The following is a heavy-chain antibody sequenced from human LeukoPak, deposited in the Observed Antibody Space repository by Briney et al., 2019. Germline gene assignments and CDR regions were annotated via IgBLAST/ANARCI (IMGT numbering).Heavy chain of an antibody. Sequence: TGGSLGLSCAASGFTFSDYYMSWIRQAPGKGLEWVSYISSSGSTIYYADSVKGRFTISRDNAKNSLYLQMNSLRAEDTAVYYCARERPGGYTMIDAFDIWGQGTMVTVSS. CDR1: GFTFSDYY. V-gene: IGHV3-11*01. J-gene: IGHJ3*02. CDR3: ARERPGGYTMIDAFDI. D-gene: IGHD3-22*01. CDR2: ISSSGSTI.